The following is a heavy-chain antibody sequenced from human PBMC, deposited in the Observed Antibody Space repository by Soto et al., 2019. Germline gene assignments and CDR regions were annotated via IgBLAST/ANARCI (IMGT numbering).Heavy chain of an antibody. CDR2: INPNSGGT. Sequence: ASVKVSCKASGYTFTGYYMHWVRQAPGQGLEWMGWINPNSGGTNYAQKFQGRVTMTRDTSISTAYMELSRLRSDDTAVYYCARLAGIPMVRGDAFDIWGQGTMVTVSS. CDR3: ARLAGIPMVRGDAFDI. J-gene: IGHJ3*02. V-gene: IGHV1-2*02. D-gene: IGHD3-10*01. CDR1: GYTFTGYY.